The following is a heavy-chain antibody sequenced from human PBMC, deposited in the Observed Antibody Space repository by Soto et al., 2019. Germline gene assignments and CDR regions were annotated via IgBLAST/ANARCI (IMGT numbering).Heavy chain of an antibody. CDR1: GFTFDDYA. J-gene: IGHJ6*02. Sequence: EVQLVESGGGLVQPGRSLRLSCAASGFTFDDYAMHWVRQAPGKGLEWVSGISWNSGSIGYADSVKGRFTISRDNAKNSLYLQMNSLRAEDTALYYCAKVHRGYSYGYSYYGMDVWGQGTTVTVSS. CDR2: ISWNSGSI. V-gene: IGHV3-9*01. CDR3: AKVHRGYSYGYSYYGMDV. D-gene: IGHD5-18*01.